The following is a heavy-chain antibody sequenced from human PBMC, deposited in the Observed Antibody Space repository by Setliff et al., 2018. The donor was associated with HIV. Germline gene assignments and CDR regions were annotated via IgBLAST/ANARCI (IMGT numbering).Heavy chain of an antibody. D-gene: IGHD1-1*01. J-gene: IGHJ4*02. V-gene: IGHV4-38-2*02. CDR1: GYSISGGYY. Sequence: SETLSLTCTVSGYSISGGYYWGWIRQPPGKGLEWIGTIYHSGSTYYNPSLKSRVTISVDTSKNHFSLKLRSVTAADTAVYYCAQLGMVDDFDYWGQGTLVTVSS. CDR3: AQLGMVDDFDY. CDR2: IYHSGST.